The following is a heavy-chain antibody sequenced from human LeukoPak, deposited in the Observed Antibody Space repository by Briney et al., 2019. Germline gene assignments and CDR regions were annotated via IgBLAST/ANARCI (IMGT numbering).Heavy chain of an antibody. CDR2: ISSGGDTV. D-gene: IGHD4-23*01. Sequence: PGGSLRLSCAASGFSFNSYEMNWVRQAPGKGLEWISSISSGGDTVYFADSVKGRFTISSDNAKNSLYLQMNSLRAEDTAVYYCARDGALGGNPFDYWGQGTLVTVSS. V-gene: IGHV3-48*03. J-gene: IGHJ4*02. CDR3: ARDGALGGNPFDY. CDR1: GFSFNSYE.